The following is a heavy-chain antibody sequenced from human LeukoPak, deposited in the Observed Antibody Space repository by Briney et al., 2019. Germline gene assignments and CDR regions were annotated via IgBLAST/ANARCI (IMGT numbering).Heavy chain of an antibody. J-gene: IGHJ4*02. CDR1: GGSISSGDYY. D-gene: IGHD4-17*01. CDR2: IYYSGST. V-gene: IGHV4-30-4*02. CDR3: ARDSSTVTTRHFDY. Sequence: PSETLSLTCTVSGGSISSGDYYWSWIRQPPGKGLEWIGYIYYSGSTYYNPSLKSRVTISVDTSKNQFSLKLNSVTAADTAVYYCARDSSTVTTRHFDYWGQGTLVTVSS.